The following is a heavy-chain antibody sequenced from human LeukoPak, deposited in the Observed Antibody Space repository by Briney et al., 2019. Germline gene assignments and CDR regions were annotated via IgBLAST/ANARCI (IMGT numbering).Heavy chain of an antibody. J-gene: IGHJ4*02. D-gene: IGHD3-10*01. CDR3: ARDLLRARPPYYGSGKVPFDD. V-gene: IGHV1-18*01. Sequence: EASVTVSCKASGYTFTSYGISWVRQAPGQGLEWMGWISAYNGNTNYAQKHQGRVTMTTDTSTSTAYMELRSLRSDDTAVYYCARDLLRARPPYYGSGKVPFDDWGQGTLGTVSA. CDR1: GYTFTSYG. CDR2: ISAYNGNT.